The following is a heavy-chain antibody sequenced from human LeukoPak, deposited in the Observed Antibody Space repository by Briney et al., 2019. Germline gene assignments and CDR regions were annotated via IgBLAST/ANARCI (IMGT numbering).Heavy chain of an antibody. J-gene: IGHJ4*01. D-gene: IGHD6-19*01. Sequence: SETLSLTCSVSSGSISDYYWSWIRLSPGTGLEWIGYMDYSGSAAYNPSLRGRVTISIDTSKKQFSLEVTSVTAADTAVYFCARRKRGSGGPFDSWGHGTLVTVSS. CDR3: ARRKRGSGGPFDS. V-gene: IGHV4-59*08. CDR1: SGSISDYY. CDR2: MDYSGSA.